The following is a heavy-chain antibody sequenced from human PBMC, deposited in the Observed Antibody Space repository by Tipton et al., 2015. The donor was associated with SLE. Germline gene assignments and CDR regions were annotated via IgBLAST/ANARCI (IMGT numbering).Heavy chain of an antibody. CDR2: ISYSGST. D-gene: IGHD2-2*01. CDR1: GGSVSSSNYY. V-gene: IGHV4-39*07. Sequence: TLSLTCTVSGGSVSSSNYYWGWIRQPPGKGLEWIGSISYSGSTQYNPSLKSRVTMSADTSKNQFSLKLSSVTAADTAVYYCARVPAFYYYYMGVWGKGTTVTVSS. CDR3: ARVPAFYYYYMGV. J-gene: IGHJ6*03.